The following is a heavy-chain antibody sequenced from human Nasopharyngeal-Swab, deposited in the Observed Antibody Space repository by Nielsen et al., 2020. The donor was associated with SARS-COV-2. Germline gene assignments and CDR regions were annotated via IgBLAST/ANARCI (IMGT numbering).Heavy chain of an antibody. CDR3: VKEGDSSGYCGCYDI. CDR2: ISHDGGRT. J-gene: IGHJ3*02. V-gene: IGHV3-64D*06. CDR1: GFPFST. Sequence: ESLKISCSASGFPFSTLHWVRQAPGKGPEFVSAISHDGGRTHYADSVKDRFIISRDNSKNTMDLQMTSLRVEDTAMYYCVKEGDSSGYCGCYDIWGQGTVVTVSP. D-gene: IGHD3-22*01.